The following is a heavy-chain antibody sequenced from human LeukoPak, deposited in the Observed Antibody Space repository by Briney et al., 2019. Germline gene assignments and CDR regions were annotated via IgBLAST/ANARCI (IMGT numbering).Heavy chain of an antibody. D-gene: IGHD3-3*01. V-gene: IGHV4-31*11. Sequence: SETLSLTCAVYGGSFSDYYWTWIRQHPGKGLEWIGYIYYSGSTYYNPSLKSRVTISVDTSKNQFSLKLSSVTAADTAVYYCARDNLEWLDYWGQGTLVTVSS. J-gene: IGHJ4*02. CDR1: GGSFSDYY. CDR2: IYYSGST. CDR3: ARDNLEWLDY.